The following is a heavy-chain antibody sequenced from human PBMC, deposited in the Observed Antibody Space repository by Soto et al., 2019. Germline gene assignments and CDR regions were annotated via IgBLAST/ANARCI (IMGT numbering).Heavy chain of an antibody. J-gene: IGHJ6*03. CDR2: FDPEDGET. V-gene: IGHV1-24*01. D-gene: IGHD2-2*01. Sequence: GASVKVSCKVSGYTLTELSMHWVRQAPGKGLEWMGGFDPEDGETIYAQKFQGRVTMTEDTSTDTAYMELSSLRSEDTAVYYCATLPFQVVVPAAMLLPNYYYYYMDVWGKGTTVTVSS. CDR1: GYTLTELS. CDR3: ATLPFQVVVPAAMLLPNYYYYYMDV.